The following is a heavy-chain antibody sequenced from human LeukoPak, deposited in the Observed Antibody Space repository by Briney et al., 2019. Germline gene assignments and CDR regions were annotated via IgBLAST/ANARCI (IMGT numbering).Heavy chain of an antibody. D-gene: IGHD2-21*01. V-gene: IGHV4-39*01. CDR3: ARRGLVVVPL. CDR1: GGPFRTTSSY. J-gene: IGHJ4*02. Sequence: PSDTLSLTCTVSGGPFRTTSSYWVWVRQPPGKVLEWVVSIYYGGSTHYNPSLKSRLTISVDTSKNQFSLKLTSVTDADTAVYYCARRGLVVVPLWGQGILVTVSS. CDR2: IYYGGST.